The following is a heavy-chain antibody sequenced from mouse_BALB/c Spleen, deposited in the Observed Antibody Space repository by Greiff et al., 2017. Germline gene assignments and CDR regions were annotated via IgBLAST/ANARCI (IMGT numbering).Heavy chain of an antibody. CDR2: ISSGSSTI. D-gene: IGHD4-1*01. J-gene: IGHJ4*01. CDR3: ASNWVRYYYAMDY. CDR1: GFTFSSFG. Sequence: EVQLVESGGGLVKPGGSLKLSCAASGFTFSSFGMHWVRQAPEKGLEWVAYISSGSSTIYYADTVKGRFTISRDNPKNTLFLQMTSLRSEDTAMYYCASNWVRYYYAMDYWGQGTSVTVSS. V-gene: IGHV5-17*02.